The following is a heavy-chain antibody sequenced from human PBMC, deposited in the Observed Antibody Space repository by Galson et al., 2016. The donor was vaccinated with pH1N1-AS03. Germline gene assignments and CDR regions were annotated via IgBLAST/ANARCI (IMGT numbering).Heavy chain of an antibody. CDR1: AFSFSRHW. Sequence: SLRLSCAASAFSFSRHWMHWVRQAPGKGLVWVSRVSSDGSRTTYTDSVKGRFSISRDNAQNMLYLELNSLRDEDTALYFCAGEGRVSESDGYYRPLDLWGQGAMVVVS. D-gene: IGHD3-22*01. CDR2: VSSDGSRT. CDR3: AGEGRVSESDGYYRPLDL. V-gene: IGHV3-74*03. J-gene: IGHJ3*01.